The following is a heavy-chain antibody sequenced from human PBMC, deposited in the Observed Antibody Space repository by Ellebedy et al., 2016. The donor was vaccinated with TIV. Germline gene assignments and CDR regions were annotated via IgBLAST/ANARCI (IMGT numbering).Heavy chain of an antibody. Sequence: MPSETLSLICTVSGGSISSYYWSWIRQPAGKGLEWIGRIYTSGSTNYNPSLKRRVTMSVDTSKNQFSLKLSSVTAADTAVYYCAGSQMHEFGSYPGFDYWGQGTLVTVSS. CDR1: GGSISSYY. CDR2: IYTSGST. CDR3: AGSQMHEFGSYPGFDY. J-gene: IGHJ4*02. V-gene: IGHV4-4*07. D-gene: IGHD1-26*01.